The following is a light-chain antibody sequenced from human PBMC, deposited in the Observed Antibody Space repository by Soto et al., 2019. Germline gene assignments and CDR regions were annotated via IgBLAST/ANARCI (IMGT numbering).Light chain of an antibody. J-gene: IGKJ5*01. Sequence: MKQPPATLSVYPGDRATLSCRASQSVGSDLAWYQQTRGQAPRLLIYGASTRATGIPARFSGSASGTEFTLTISGLQSEDFAVYYCQQYKNWPPITFGQGTRREIK. CDR2: GAS. V-gene: IGKV3-15*01. CDR1: QSVGSD. CDR3: QQYKNWPPIT.